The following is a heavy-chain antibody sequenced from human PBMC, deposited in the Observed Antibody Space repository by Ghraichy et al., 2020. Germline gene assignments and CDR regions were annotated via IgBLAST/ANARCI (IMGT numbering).Heavy chain of an antibody. CDR2: ISSGSSYI. CDR3: VRARIDEGSYFDL. D-gene: IGHD1-26*01. CDR1: VFTFRSFT. Sequence: GGSLRLSCAASVFTFRSFTMDWVRQAPGKGLEWVASISSGSSYIHYSESVKGRFTISRDDATSSLYLQMTNVGVEDSAVDYCVRARIDEGSYFDLWGRGTLVTVPS. J-gene: IGHJ2*01. V-gene: IGHV3-21*01.